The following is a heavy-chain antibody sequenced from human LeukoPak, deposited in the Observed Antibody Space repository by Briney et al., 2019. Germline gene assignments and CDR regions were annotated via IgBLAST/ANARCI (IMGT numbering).Heavy chain of an antibody. CDR2: ISSSGSII. D-gene: IGHD1-26*01. V-gene: IGHV3-48*03. Sequence: GGSLRLSCAASGFTFRSNEMNWVRQAPGKGLEWVSYISSSGSIIYYADSVKGRFTISRDNAKNSLYLQMNSLRAEDTAVYFCARVIVGTTTIDYWGQGTLVTVSS. CDR1: GFTFRSNE. J-gene: IGHJ4*02. CDR3: ARVIVGTTTIDY.